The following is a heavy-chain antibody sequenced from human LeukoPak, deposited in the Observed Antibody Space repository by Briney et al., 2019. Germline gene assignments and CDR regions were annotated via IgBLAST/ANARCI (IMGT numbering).Heavy chain of an antibody. J-gene: IGHJ6*02. V-gene: IGHV4-34*01. Sequence: SETLSLTCAVYGGSFSGYYWSWIRQPPGKGLEWIGEINHSGSTNYNPSLKSRVTISVDTSKNQFSLKLSSVTAADTAVYYCARLRFLEWLLLSSLPQYYYYGMDVWGQGTTVAVSS. CDR1: GGSFSGYY. CDR2: INHSGST. CDR3: ARLRFLEWLLLSSLPQYYYYGMDV. D-gene: IGHD3-3*01.